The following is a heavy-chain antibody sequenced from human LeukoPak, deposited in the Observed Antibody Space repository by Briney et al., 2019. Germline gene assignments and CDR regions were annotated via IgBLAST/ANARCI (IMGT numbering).Heavy chain of an antibody. CDR2: INPSGGST. J-gene: IGHJ6*03. V-gene: IGHV1-46*01. CDR1: GYTFTSYY. CDR3: ARGAATGTLWYYYYYMDV. Sequence: ASVKVSCKASGYTFTSYYMHWVRQAPGQGLEWMGIINPSGGSTSYAQKFQGRVTMTRDTSISTAYMELSSLRSDDTAVYYCARGAATGTLWYYYYYMDVWGKGTTVTVSS. D-gene: IGHD6-13*01.